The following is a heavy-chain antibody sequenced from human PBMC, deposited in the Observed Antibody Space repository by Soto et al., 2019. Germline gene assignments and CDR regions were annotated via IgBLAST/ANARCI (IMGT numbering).Heavy chain of an antibody. CDR1: GGTFSSYT. J-gene: IGHJ6*02. V-gene: IGHV1-69*08. D-gene: IGHD1-26*01. Sequence: QVQLVQSGAEVKKPGSSVKVSCKASGGTFSSYTISWVRQAPGQGLEWMGRIIPILGIANYAQKFQGRVTITADKSTSTAYMELSSLRSEDTAVYYCARDRDSGSYYYYYGMDVWGQGTTVTVSS. CDR2: IIPILGIA. CDR3: ARDRDSGSYYYYYGMDV.